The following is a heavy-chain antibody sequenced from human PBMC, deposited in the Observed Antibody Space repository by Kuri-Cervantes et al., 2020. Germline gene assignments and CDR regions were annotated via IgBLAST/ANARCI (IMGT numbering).Heavy chain of an antibody. CDR2: INPNSGGT. D-gene: IGHD3-22*01. J-gene: IGHJ5*02. Sequence: ASVKVSCKASGYTFTGYYMHWVRQAPGQGLEWMGWINPNSGGTNYAQKFQGRVTITADKSTSTAYMELSSLRSEDTAVYYCARAGDGDYYDSSGYYDSSTWFDPWGQGTLVTVSS. V-gene: IGHV1-2*02. CDR1: GYTFTGYY. CDR3: ARAGDGDYYDSSGYYDSSTWFDP.